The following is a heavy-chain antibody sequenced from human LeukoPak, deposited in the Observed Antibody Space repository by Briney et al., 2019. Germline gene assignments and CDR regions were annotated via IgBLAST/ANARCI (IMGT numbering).Heavy chain of an antibody. Sequence: GGSLRLSCAASGFTFSNYAMHWVRQAPGKGLEWVAVISYDGSDKYYADSVKGRFTISRDNSKNTLYLQMNSLRAEDTAVYYCARDLSKWELRDSWGQETLVTVSS. D-gene: IGHD1-26*01. CDR3: ARDLSKWELRDS. J-gene: IGHJ4*02. V-gene: IGHV3-30-3*01. CDR2: ISYDGSDK. CDR1: GFTFSNYA.